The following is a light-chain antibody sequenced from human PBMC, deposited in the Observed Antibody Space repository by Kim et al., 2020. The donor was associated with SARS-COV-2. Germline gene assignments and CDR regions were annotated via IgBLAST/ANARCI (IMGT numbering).Light chain of an antibody. V-gene: IGLV2-23*01. CDR1: SSDVGSYNL. CDR2: EGS. J-gene: IGLJ2*01. Sequence: GQSITISGTGTSSDVGSYNLVSWYQHHPGKAPRLLIYEGSKRPSGVSIRFSGSKSGNTASLTISGLQAEDEADYYCCSYILTNTLVFGGGTQLTVL. CDR3: CSYILTNTLV.